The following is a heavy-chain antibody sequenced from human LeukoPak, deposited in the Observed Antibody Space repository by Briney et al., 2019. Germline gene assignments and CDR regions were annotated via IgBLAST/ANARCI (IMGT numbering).Heavy chain of an antibody. CDR1: GFTFSSYT. CDR3: AREYVYYYDSSGYFDF. CDR2: VYYSGST. J-gene: IGHJ4*02. Sequence: GSLRLSCAASGFTFSSYTMNWIRQPPGKGLEWIGSVYYSGSTYYSPSLKSRVTISVDTSTNQFSLILNSVTAADTAVYYCAREYVYYYDSSGYFDFWGQGALVTVSS. V-gene: IGHV4-39*07. D-gene: IGHD3-22*01.